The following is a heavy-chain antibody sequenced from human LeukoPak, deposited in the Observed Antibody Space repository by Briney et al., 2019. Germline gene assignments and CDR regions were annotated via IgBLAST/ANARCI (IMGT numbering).Heavy chain of an antibody. D-gene: IGHD2-15*01. Sequence: GESLKISCKGSGYSFTIFWSGWVRQMPGKGLEWMGIIYPGDSDTRYSPSFQGQVTISADKSISTAYLQWSSLKASDTAMYYGARHRGSGGSYIPLAFDIWGQGTMVTVSS. CDR2: IYPGDSDT. CDR1: GYSFTIFW. J-gene: IGHJ3*02. V-gene: IGHV5-51*01. CDR3: ARHRGSGGSYIPLAFDI.